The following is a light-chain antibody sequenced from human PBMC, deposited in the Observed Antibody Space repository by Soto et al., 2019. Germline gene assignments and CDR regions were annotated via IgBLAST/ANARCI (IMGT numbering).Light chain of an antibody. J-gene: IGLJ2*01. Sequence: QSALTQPASVSGSPGQSITISCTGTSSDVGGYNYVSWYQQHPGKAPKLMIYDVSNRPSGVSNRFSGSKSGNPASLTISGLQAEDEDDYYFSSYTSSSTVVFGGGTKLTVL. CDR1: SSDVGGYNY. V-gene: IGLV2-14*01. CDR2: DVS. CDR3: SSYTSSSTVV.